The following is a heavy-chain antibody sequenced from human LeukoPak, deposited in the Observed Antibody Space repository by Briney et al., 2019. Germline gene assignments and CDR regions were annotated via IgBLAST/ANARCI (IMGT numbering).Heavy chain of an antibody. CDR1: GFTFSSYA. CDR3: ARVRAGYGDYDY. D-gene: IGHD4-17*01. CDR2: ISSNGGST. Sequence: PGGSLRLSCAASGFTFSSYAMYWVRQAPGKGLEYVSAISSNGGSTYYANSVKGRFTISRDNSKNTLYLQMGSLRAEDMAVYYCARVRAGYGDYDYWGQGTLVTVSS. J-gene: IGHJ4*02. V-gene: IGHV3-64*01.